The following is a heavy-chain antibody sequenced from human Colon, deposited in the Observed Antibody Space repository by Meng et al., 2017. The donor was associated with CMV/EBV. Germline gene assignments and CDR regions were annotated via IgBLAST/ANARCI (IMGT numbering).Heavy chain of an antibody. CDR1: VFTFSIQT. Sequence: VQLVQSGGGLVQPDGSLGLSCVASVFTFSIQTMSWGRQAPGKGLEWVSNIADSGGGTYYAETVKGRFIISRDNSKNTLYLQMNSLRAEDTAVYYCVNRGWLESWGQGTLVTVSS. D-gene: IGHD3-16*01. V-gene: IGHV3-23*04. J-gene: IGHJ5*01. CDR3: VNRGWLES. CDR2: IADSGGGT.